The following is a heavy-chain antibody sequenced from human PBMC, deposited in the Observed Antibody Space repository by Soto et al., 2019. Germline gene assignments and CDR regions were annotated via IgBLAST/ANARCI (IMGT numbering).Heavy chain of an antibody. CDR2: ISYDGTNK. V-gene: IGHV3-30-3*01. CDR3: ARDPKTSGGQHWAFNYFDS. D-gene: IGHD7-27*01. J-gene: IGHJ4*02. CDR1: GFSFSMSP. Sequence: GGSLRLSCAASGFSFSMSPMHWFRQAPGKGPEWVALISYDGTNKFYADSVKGRFTISRDNSKSTLYLQVDSLRPEDAAVYYCARDPKTSGGQHWAFNYFDSWGQGTLVTVSS.